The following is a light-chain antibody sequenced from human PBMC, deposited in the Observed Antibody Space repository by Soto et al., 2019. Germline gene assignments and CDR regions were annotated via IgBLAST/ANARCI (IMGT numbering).Light chain of an antibody. J-gene: IGKJ5*01. CDR3: QQYSNWPPAIT. V-gene: IGKV3-15*01. CDR1: ETVSTN. CDR2: GSS. Sequence: EIVLTHSPATLSVSPCEGATLSSSATETVSTNLAWFQRKAGQPPRLLIYGSSTRATGVPDRFSGSGSGTEFALIISSLQSEDVAVYYCQQYSNWPPAITFGQGTRLEIK.